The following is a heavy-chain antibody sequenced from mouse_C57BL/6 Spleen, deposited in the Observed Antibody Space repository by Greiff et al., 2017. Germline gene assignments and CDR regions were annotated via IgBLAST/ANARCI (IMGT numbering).Heavy chain of an antibody. CDR3: AREGDVGHWFAD. Sequence: LQESGAELARPGASVKLSCKASGYTFTRYGIRWVKQRTGQGLEWIGEIYPRSGNTYYNEKFKGKATLTADKSSSTAYMELRRLTSEDAAVYFCAREGDVGHWFADWGQGTLVTVSA. V-gene: IGHV1-81*01. CDR1: GYTFTRYG. J-gene: IGHJ3*01. CDR2: IYPRSGNT.